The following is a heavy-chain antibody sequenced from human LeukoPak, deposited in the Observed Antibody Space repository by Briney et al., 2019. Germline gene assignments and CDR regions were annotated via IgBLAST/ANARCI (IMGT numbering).Heavy chain of an antibody. CDR3: AKSPLVVAINWFDP. D-gene: IGHD3-22*01. CDR2: IYYSGST. CDR1: GGSISSYY. Sequence: PSETLSLTCTVSGGSISSYYWSWIRQPPGKGLEWIGYIYYSGSTNYNPSLKSRVTISVDTSKNQFSLKLSSVTAADTAVYYCAKSPLVVAINWFDPWGQGTLVTVSS. V-gene: IGHV4-59*13. J-gene: IGHJ5*02.